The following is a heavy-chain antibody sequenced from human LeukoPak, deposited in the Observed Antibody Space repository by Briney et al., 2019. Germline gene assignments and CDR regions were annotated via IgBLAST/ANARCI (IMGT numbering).Heavy chain of an antibody. CDR3: ARDPRYGDSIYFDY. CDR1: GFTFDEYG. J-gene: IGHJ4*02. CDR2: IKQDGSEK. D-gene: IGHD4-17*01. Sequence: GGSLRLSCAASGFTFDEYGMEWVRQAPGRGLEWVANIKQDGSEKYYVDSVKGRFTISRDNAENSLYLQMNSLRAEDTAVYYCARDPRYGDSIYFDYWGQGTLVTVSS. V-gene: IGHV3-7*01.